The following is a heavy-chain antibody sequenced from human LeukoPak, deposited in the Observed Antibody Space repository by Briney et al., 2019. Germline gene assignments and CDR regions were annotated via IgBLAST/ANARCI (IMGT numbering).Heavy chain of an antibody. V-gene: IGHV3-73*01. D-gene: IGHD6-19*01. CDR3: TTYSSGHH. CDR2: IGGKPKGYAT. Sequence: GGSLRLPCAASGFSFSDCDMHWVRQAPGKGLEWVGRIGGKPKGYATAYAASVKGRFTISRDESKNTAYLQMNSLRPEDKAVYYCTTYSSGHHWGQGTLVTVSS. J-gene: IGHJ5*02. CDR1: GFSFSDCD.